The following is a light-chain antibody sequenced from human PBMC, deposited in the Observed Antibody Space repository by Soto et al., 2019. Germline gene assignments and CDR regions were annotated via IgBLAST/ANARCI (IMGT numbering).Light chain of an antibody. CDR3: QQYGSSPWT. Sequence: EIVLTQSPGTLSLSPGERATLSCRASQSVSSYYLAWYRLKPGQAPRLLIYGASNRATGIPDRFSGSGSGTDFTLGISRLETEDFTVSYCQQYGSSPWTFGQGTKVEIK. V-gene: IGKV3-20*01. CDR2: GAS. CDR1: QSVSSYY. J-gene: IGKJ1*01.